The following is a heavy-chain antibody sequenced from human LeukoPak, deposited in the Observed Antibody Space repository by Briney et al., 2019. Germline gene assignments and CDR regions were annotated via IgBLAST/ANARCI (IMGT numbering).Heavy chain of an antibody. V-gene: IGHV3-23*01. CDR2: ISGSGGST. CDR1: GFTFSSYA. D-gene: IGHD6-13*01. Sequence: GGSLRLSCAASGFTFSSYAMSWVRQAPGKGLEWVSAISGSGGSTYYADSVKGRFTISRDNSKNTLYPQMNSLRAEDTAVYYCAKVPTSIAAAGTNFDYWGQGTLVTVSS. CDR3: AKVPTSIAAAGTNFDY. J-gene: IGHJ4*02.